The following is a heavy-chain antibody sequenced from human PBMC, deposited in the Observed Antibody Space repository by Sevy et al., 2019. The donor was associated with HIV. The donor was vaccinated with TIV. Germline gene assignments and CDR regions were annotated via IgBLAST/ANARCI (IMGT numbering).Heavy chain of an antibody. CDR1: GFTFSKYG. V-gene: IGHV3-30*18. J-gene: IGHJ3*02. CDR3: AKPGKFSGSYLDAFDI. D-gene: IGHD1-26*01. CDR2: ISYDGGNK. Sequence: GGSLRLSCAASGFTFSKYGMHWVRQAPGKGLEWVAVISYDGGNKYYADSVKGRFTISKDNFKNTLYLQMNSLRAEDTAIYYCAKPGKFSGSYLDAFDIWGQGTMATVSS.